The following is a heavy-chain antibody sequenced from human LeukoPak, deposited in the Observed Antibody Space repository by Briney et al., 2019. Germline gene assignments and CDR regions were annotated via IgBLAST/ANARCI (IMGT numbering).Heavy chain of an antibody. Sequence: GASLKISCKGSGYSFTSYWIGWVRQMPGKGLEWMGIIYPGDSDTRYSPSFQGQVTISADKSISTAYLQWSSLKASDTAMYYCARHHSYCSSTSCYTGAFDYWGQGTLVTVSS. CDR3: ARHHSYCSSTSCYTGAFDY. V-gene: IGHV5-51*01. CDR2: IYPGDSDT. J-gene: IGHJ4*02. D-gene: IGHD2-2*02. CDR1: GYSFTSYW.